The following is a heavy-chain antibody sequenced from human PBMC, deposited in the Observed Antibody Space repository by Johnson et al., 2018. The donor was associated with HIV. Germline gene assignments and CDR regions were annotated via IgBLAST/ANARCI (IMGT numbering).Heavy chain of an antibody. V-gene: IGHV3-33*01. Sequence: QVQLVESGGGVVQPGRSLRLSCAASGFTFSSYGMHWVRQAPGKGLEWVAVIWYDGSNKYYADSVKGRFTISRDNSKNTLYLQMNSLRPDDTALYYCARGRKDIGAADGLDNDAFDIWGQGTLVTISS. J-gene: IGHJ3*02. CDR1: GFTFSSYG. CDR3: ARGRKDIGAADGLDNDAFDI. CDR2: IWYDGSNK. D-gene: IGHD6-13*01.